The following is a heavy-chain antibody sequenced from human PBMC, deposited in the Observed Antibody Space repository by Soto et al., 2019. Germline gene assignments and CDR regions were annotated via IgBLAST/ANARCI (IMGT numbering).Heavy chain of an antibody. V-gene: IGHV3-7*01. CDR1: GFTFVSSW. CDR3: ARGYFYYMDI. J-gene: IGHJ6*03. Sequence: GGSLRLSCAASGFTFVSSWMNWVRQAPGKGLEWVANIKQDGSEKYYVDSVKGRFTISRDNAENSLDLQMNSLRAEDAAVYYCARGYFYYMDIWGKGTTVTVSS. CDR2: IKQDGSEK.